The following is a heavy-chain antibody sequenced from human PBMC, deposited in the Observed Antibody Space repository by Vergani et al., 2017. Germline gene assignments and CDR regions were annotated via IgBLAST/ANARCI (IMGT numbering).Heavy chain of an antibody. CDR2: ILGSGTA. V-gene: IGHV4-61*02. CDR3: ARGRRAEGYSGPDS. Sequence: QVQLQESGPGLVKPSQTLSLTCTVSGASMSSVGYYLTWIRQSAGKRLEWIGDILGSGTANYNPSFRGRVSMSVATSKNQFFLTLSSVNATDTAVYYCARGRRAEGYSGPDSWGQGTRVTVSS. J-gene: IGHJ4*02. D-gene: IGHD1-26*01. CDR1: GASMSSVGYY.